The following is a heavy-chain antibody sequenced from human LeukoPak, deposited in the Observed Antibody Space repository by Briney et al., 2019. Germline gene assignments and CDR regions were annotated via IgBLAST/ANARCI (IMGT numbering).Heavy chain of an antibody. Sequence: AAVKVSCKASGGTFSSYAISWVRQAPGQGLEWMGGIIPIFGTANYAQKFQGRVTITADESTSTAYMELSSLRSEDTAVYYCAGEPYSSGYYGTGGFDYWGQGTLVTVSS. CDR2: IIPIFGTA. D-gene: IGHD3-22*01. CDR1: GGTFSSYA. V-gene: IGHV1-69*13. CDR3: AGEPYSSGYYGTGGFDY. J-gene: IGHJ4*02.